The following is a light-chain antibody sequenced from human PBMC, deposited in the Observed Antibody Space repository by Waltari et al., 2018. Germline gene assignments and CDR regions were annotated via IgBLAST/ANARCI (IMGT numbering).Light chain of an antibody. J-gene: IGLJ3*02. V-gene: IGLV3-21*02. CDR2: DDI. CDR1: TIGTQS. CDR3: QVWDSNSDHLVM. Sequence: SYVVTQPPSVSVAPGQTARITCGGNTIGTQSVHWSQQKPGQAPVLVVYDDIDRPSGISERFSGSNSGNTATRTISRVEAGDEADYYCQVWDSNSDHLVMFGGGTKLTVL.